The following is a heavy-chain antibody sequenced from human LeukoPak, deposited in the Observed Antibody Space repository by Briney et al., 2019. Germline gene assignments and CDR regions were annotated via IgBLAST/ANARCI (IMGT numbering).Heavy chain of an antibody. CDR3: AKAPVLLPFDY. Sequence: GGSLRLSCAASGFTFSSYGMHWVRQAPGKGLEWVAVIWYDGSNKYYADSVKGRFTISRDNSKNTLYLQMNSLRAEDTAVYYCAKAPVLLPFDYWGQGTLVTVSS. D-gene: IGHD2-15*01. CDR1: GFTFSSYG. V-gene: IGHV3-33*06. J-gene: IGHJ4*02. CDR2: IWYDGSNK.